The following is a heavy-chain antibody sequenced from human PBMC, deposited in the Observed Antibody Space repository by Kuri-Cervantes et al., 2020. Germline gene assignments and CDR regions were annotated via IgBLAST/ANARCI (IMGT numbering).Heavy chain of an antibody. J-gene: IGHJ4*02. Sequence: SETLSLTCAVYGGSFSGYYWSWIRQPPGKGLELIAEINQSGSTYYNPSLKSRVTISADTSKDHFSLRLSSVTAADTAVYYCASQYSSGWYEAPYWGQGTLVTVSS. CDR3: ASQYSSGWYEAPY. D-gene: IGHD6-19*01. V-gene: IGHV4-34*01. CDR1: GGSFSGYY. CDR2: INQSGST.